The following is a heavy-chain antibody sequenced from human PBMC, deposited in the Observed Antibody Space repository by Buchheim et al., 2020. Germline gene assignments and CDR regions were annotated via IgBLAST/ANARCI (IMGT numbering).Heavy chain of an antibody. CDR3: ANGERFLEWFDAAFDY. CDR2: ISGSGGST. CDR1: GFTFSSYA. Sequence: EVQLLESGGGLVQPGGSLRLSCAASGFTFSSYAMSWVRQAPGKGLEWVSAISGSGGSTYYADSVKGRFTISRDNSKNTLDLQMNSLRAEDTAVYYCANGERFLEWFDAAFDYWGQGTL. D-gene: IGHD3-3*01. V-gene: IGHV3-23*01. J-gene: IGHJ4*02.